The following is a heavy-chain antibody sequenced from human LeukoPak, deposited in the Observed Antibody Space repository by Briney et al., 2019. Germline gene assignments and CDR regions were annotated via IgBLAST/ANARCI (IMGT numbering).Heavy chain of an antibody. CDR3: ARLGFRTGDNSLADY. J-gene: IGHJ4*02. CDR1: GGSMSGYY. D-gene: IGHD2-8*02. Sequence: SETLSLTCTVSGGSMSGYYWSWIRQPPGKGLEWIAFIYYSGSTHYNPSLKSRVTISVDTSKNQFSLKLSSVTAADTAMYYCARLGFRTGDNSLADYWGRGTQVTVSS. V-gene: IGHV4-59*08. CDR2: IYYSGST.